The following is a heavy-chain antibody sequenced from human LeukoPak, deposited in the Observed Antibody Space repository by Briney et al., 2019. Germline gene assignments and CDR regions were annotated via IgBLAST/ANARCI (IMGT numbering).Heavy chain of an antibody. D-gene: IGHD3-22*01. CDR2: ISYDGSNK. V-gene: IGHV3-30*04. CDR1: GFTFSSYA. Sequence: GGSLRLSCAASGFTFSSYAMHWVRQAPGKGLEWVAVISYDGSNKYYADSVKGRFTISRDNSKNTLYLQMNSLRAEDTAVYYCARVRHYYDSSGLPQYWGQGTLVTVSS. J-gene: IGHJ4*02. CDR3: ARVRHYYDSSGLPQY.